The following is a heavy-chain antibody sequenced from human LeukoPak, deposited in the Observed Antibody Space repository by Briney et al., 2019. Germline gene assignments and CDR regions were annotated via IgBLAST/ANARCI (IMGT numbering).Heavy chain of an antibody. V-gene: IGHV1-18*01. CDR3: ARSSLGTITAGPFDY. CDR1: GYTFISYG. D-gene: IGHD5-12*01. J-gene: IGHJ4*02. CDR2: ISGYNGNT. Sequence: ASVKVSCKASGYTFISYGIAWVRQAPGQGLEWMGWISGYNGNTDYAQKLQGRVSMTTNTSTTTAYMELRSLTSDDTALYYCARSSLGTITAGPFDYWGQGTLVTVSS.